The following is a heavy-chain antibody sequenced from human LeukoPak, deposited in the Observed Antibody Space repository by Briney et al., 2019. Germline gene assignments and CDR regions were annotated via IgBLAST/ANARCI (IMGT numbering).Heavy chain of an antibody. CDR3: ARFQGYCSSTSCYSGSAGPNRWFDP. CDR2: IYYSGST. Sequence: KASETLSLTCTVSGGSISSYYWSWIRQPPGKGLEWIGYIYYSGSTNYNPSLKSRVTISVDTSKNQFTLKLSSLTAADTAVYYCARFQGYCSSTSCYSGSAGPNRWFDPWGQGTLVTVSS. J-gene: IGHJ5*02. CDR1: GGSISSYY. D-gene: IGHD2-2*01. V-gene: IGHV4-59*01.